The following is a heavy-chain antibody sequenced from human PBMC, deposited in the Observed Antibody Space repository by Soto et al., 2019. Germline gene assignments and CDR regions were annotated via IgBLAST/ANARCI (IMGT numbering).Heavy chain of an antibody. CDR1: GGSISSYY. D-gene: IGHD6-6*01. J-gene: IGHJ6*02. Sequence: SETLSLTCTVSGGSISSYYWSWIRQPPGKGLEWIGYIYYSGSTNYNPSLKSRVTISVDTSKNQFSLKLSSATAADTAVYYCARAYSSSFISYYYYGMDVWGQGTTVTVSS. CDR3: ARAYSSSFISYYYYGMDV. CDR2: IYYSGST. V-gene: IGHV4-59*01.